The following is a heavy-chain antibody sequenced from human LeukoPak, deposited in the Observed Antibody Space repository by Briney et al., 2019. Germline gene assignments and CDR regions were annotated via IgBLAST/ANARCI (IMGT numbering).Heavy chain of an antibody. D-gene: IGHD4-23*01. J-gene: IGHJ4*02. CDR2: IKQDGSEK. Sequence: GGSLRLSCAASGFTFSSYWMSWVRQAPGKGLEWVANIKQDGSEKYYVDSVKGRFTISRDSAKNTLDLQMNSLRPEDTAVYYCVRDFGGSQDFWGQGILVTVSS. V-gene: IGHV3-7*01. CDR3: VRDFGGSQDF. CDR1: GFTFSSYW.